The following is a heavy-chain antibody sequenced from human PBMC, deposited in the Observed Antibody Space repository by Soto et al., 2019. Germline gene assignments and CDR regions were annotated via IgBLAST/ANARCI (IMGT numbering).Heavy chain of an antibody. D-gene: IGHD2-15*01. CDR2: ISSSGSTI. Sequence: QVQLVESGGGLVKPGGSLRLSCAASGFTFSDYYMSWIRQAPGKGLEWVSYISSSGSTIYYADSVKGRFTISRDNAKNSLYLQINSLRAEDTAVYYCARDFKGGLPPPYCSGGSCYSAYYYYYYMDVWGKGTTVTVSS. V-gene: IGHV3-11*01. J-gene: IGHJ6*03. CDR1: GFTFSDYY. CDR3: ARDFKGGLPPPYCSGGSCYSAYYYYYYMDV.